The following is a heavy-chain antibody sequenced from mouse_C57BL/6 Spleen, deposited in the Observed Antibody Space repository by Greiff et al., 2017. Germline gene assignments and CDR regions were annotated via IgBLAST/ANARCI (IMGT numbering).Heavy chain of an antibody. Sequence: EVQLQQSGPELVKPGASVKISCKASGYTFTDYYMNWVKQSHGKSLEWIGDINPNNGGTSYNQKFKGKATLTVDKSSSTAYMERRSLTSEDSAVYYCARRGGYPYYYAMDYWGQGTSVTVSS. D-gene: IGHD2-2*01. V-gene: IGHV1-26*01. CDR1: GYTFTDYY. J-gene: IGHJ4*01. CDR2: INPNNGGT. CDR3: ARRGGYPYYYAMDY.